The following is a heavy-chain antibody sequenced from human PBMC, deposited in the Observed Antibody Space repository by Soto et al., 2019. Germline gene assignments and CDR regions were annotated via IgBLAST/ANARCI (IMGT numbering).Heavy chain of an antibody. CDR3: AKSSGGSYQEFDY. V-gene: IGHV3-30*18. J-gene: IGHJ4*02. CDR2: ISSNGIIT. D-gene: IGHD1-26*01. Sequence: QGQLVESGGGVVHPGRSLRLSCAGTGFILSNYGMHWVRQAPGKGLEWVAVISSNGIITYADSVKGRFTISRDTSKNTVNLQMNSLRAEDTGLYHCAKSSGGSYQEFDYWGQGTLVTVSS. CDR1: GFILSNYG.